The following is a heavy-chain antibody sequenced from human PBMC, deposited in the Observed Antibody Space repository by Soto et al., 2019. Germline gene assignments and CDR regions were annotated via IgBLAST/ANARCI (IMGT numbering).Heavy chain of an antibody. V-gene: IGHV1-18*01. J-gene: IGHJ4*02. CDR2: ISADTGNT. Sequence: ASGKGSCKASGYTFSSYGITWGRQASGQGLEWMGWISADTGNTNYAQKLQGRVTMTTDTSATTAYMELRSLRSDDTAVYYCARGPYVAAGGHDNWGQGTLVTVSS. D-gene: IGHD6-13*01. CDR1: GYTFSSYG. CDR3: ARGPYVAAGGHDN.